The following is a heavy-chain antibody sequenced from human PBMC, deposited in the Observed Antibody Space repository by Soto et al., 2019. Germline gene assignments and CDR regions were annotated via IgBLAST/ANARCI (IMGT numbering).Heavy chain of an antibody. J-gene: IGHJ1*01. CDR2: IYYSGST. Sequence: PSETLSLTCTVSGGSISSYYWSWIRQPPGKGLEWIGYIYYSGSTNYNPSLKSRVTISVDTSKNQFSLKLSSVTAADTAVYYCARHPRTVAPGYFQHWGQGTLVTVSS. CDR3: ARHPRTVAPGYFQH. V-gene: IGHV4-59*08. CDR1: GGSISSYY. D-gene: IGHD4-17*01.